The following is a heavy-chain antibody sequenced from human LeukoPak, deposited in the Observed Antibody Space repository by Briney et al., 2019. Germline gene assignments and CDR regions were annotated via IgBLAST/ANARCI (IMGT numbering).Heavy chain of an antibody. CDR1: GFTFSSYA. V-gene: IGHV3-23*01. D-gene: IGHD5-18*01. CDR3: AKKRGYNYGDFDF. CDR2: ISGSGDST. Sequence: GGSLRLSCAASGFTFSSYAMSWVRQAPGKGLEWVSTISGSGDSTYYADSVKGRFTISRDNSKNTLYLQMNSLRAEDTAVYYCAKKRGYNYGDFDFWGQGTLVTVSS. J-gene: IGHJ4*02.